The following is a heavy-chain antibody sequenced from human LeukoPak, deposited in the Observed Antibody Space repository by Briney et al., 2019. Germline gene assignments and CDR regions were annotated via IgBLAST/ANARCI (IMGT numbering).Heavy chain of an antibody. CDR3: ARGVKDVRGVPTAPFDY. V-gene: IGHV4-34*01. D-gene: IGHD3-10*01. CDR1: GGSFSGYY. Sequence: KPSETLSLTCAVYGGSFSGYYWSWIRQPPGKGLEWIGEINHSGSTNYNPSLKSRVTISVDTSKNQFSLKLSSVTAADTAVYYCARGVKDVRGVPTAPFDYWGQGTLVTVSS. CDR2: INHSGST. J-gene: IGHJ4*02.